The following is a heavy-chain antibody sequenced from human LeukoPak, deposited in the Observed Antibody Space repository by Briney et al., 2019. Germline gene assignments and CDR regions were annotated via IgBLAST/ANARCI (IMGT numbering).Heavy chain of an antibody. CDR1: GFTFSTYW. CDR3: ARGPSGYSYGS. V-gene: IGHV3-7*01. CDR2: IKPDGSEK. J-gene: IGHJ4*02. D-gene: IGHD5-18*01. Sequence: GGSLRLSCAASGFTFSTYWMTWVRQAPGKGLEWVANIKPDGSEKYYVDSVKGRFTISRDNAKNSVSLQMNSLRAEDTAVYYCARGPSGYSYGSWGQGTLVTVSS.